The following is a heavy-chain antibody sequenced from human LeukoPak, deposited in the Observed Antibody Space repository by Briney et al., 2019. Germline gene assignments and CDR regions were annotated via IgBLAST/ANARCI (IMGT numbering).Heavy chain of an antibody. D-gene: IGHD2-8*01. V-gene: IGHV1-18*04. CDR3: ARGDDCPYCTNGLAVPKYYYYYYMDV. CDR2: ISAYNGNT. Sequence: ASVKVSCKASGYTFTNYYLHWVRQIPGQGLEWMGWISAYNGNTNYAQKLQGRVTMTTDTSTSTAYMELRSLRSEDTAVYYCARGDDCPYCTNGLAVPKYYYYYYMDVWGKGTTVTVSS. J-gene: IGHJ6*03. CDR1: GYTFTNYY.